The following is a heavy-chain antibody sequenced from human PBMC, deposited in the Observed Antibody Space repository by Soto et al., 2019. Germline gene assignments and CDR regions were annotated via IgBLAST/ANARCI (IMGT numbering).Heavy chain of an antibody. D-gene: IGHD2-15*01. CDR2: ISAYNGNT. Sequence: QVQLVQSGAEVKKPGASVKVSCKASGYTFTSYGISWVRQAPGQGLEWMGWISAYNGNTNYAQKLQGRVTMTTYTSTSTAYMELRSLRSDDTAVYYCAGSRVVVAVPIQFDYWGQGTLVTVSS. CDR3: AGSRVVVAVPIQFDY. J-gene: IGHJ4*02. CDR1: GYTFTSYG. V-gene: IGHV1-18*01.